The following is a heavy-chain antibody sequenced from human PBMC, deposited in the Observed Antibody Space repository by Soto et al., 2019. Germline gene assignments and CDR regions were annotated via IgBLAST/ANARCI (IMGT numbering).Heavy chain of an antibody. CDR2: IGATGNWP. CDR1: VFTFSDYA. J-gene: IGHJ3*01. D-gene: IGHD6-13*01. Sequence: VGSLRLSCAASVFTFSDYAMYCVRHSPGKWLEWASHIGATGNWPQYTDSVKGRFTISRDNSKNTLYLHMNSLRVEDTAVYYCAKDAITFNSRNDGFHLWGQGT. CDR3: AKDAITFNSRNDGFHL. V-gene: IGHV3-23*01.